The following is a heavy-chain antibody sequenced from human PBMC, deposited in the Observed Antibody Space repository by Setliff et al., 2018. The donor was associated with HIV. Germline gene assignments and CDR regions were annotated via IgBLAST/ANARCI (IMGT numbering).Heavy chain of an antibody. Sequence: ASVKVFCKASATFTNYDIHWMRRATGQGLEWMGWMNPNSGVSGYALKFHDRVTMTRDTSITTAYMELSSLTSEDTAVYYCARGKGVGGVITTGGLDVWGQGTTVTVSS. V-gene: IGHV1-8*01. CDR2: MNPNSGVS. J-gene: IGHJ6*02. CDR3: ARGKGVGGVITTGGLDV. D-gene: IGHD3-10*01. CDR1: ATFTNYD.